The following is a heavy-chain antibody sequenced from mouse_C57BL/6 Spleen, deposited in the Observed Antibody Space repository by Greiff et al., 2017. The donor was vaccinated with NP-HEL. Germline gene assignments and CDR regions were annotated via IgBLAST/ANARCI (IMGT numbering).Heavy chain of an antibody. D-gene: IGHD2-13*01. J-gene: IGHJ4*01. Sequence: VQLQQSGAELVMPGASVKLSCKASGYTFTSYWMHWVKQRPGQGLEWIGEIDPSDSYTNYNQKFKGKSTLTVDKSSSTAYMQLSSLTSEDSAVYYCARVTGDAMDDWGQGTSVTVSS. CDR2: IDPSDSYT. CDR3: ARVTGDAMDD. V-gene: IGHV1-69*01. CDR1: GYTFTSYW.